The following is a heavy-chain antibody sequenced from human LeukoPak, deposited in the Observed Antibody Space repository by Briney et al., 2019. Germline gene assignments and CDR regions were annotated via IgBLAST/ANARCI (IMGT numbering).Heavy chain of an antibody. CDR3: SEGYFEPFDH. CDR1: GASVSSSH. V-gene: IGHV4-59*02. CDR2: LSYTGKT. Sequence: SETLSLTCVVSGASVSSSHWNWIRQLPGKGLEWIGCLSYTGKTDYNPSLASRVTISLDTSKNQVSLKLRSVTAADTAVYYCSEGYFEPFDHWGQGTLVTVSS. D-gene: IGHD2/OR15-2a*01. J-gene: IGHJ4*02.